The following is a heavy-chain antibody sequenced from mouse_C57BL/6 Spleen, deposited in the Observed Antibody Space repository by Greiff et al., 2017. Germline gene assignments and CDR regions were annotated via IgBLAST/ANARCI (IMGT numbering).Heavy chain of an antibody. V-gene: IGHV1-9*01. J-gene: IGHJ1*03. Sequence: QVQPPQSGAEPLKPGASVKLSCKATGYTFPGYWIEWVKQRPGHGLEWIGEILPGSGSTNYNEKFKGQATFAADTSSNTAYMQLSSLTTEDSAIYYCARRGEGYYGRSPWYFDVWGTRTTVTVSS. CDR1: GYTFPGYW. CDR3: ARRGEGYYGRSPWYFDV. CDR2: ILPGSGST. D-gene: IGHD1-1*01.